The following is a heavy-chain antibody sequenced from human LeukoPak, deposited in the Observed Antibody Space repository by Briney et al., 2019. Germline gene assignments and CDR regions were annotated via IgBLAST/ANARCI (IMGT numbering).Heavy chain of an antibody. CDR1: GFTFSSYA. D-gene: IGHD2-2*03. CDR3: AKAIGYCSSTSCYSNYFDY. V-gene: IGHV3-64*01. Sequence: GGSLRLSCAASGFTFSSYAMHWVRQAPGKGLEYVSAISSNGGSTYYANSVKGRFTISRDNSKNTLYLQMNSLRAEDTAVYYCAKAIGYCSSTSCYSNYFDYWGQGTLVTVSS. J-gene: IGHJ4*02. CDR2: ISSNGGST.